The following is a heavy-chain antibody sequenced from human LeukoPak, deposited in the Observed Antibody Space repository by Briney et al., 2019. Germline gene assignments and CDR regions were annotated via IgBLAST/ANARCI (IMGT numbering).Heavy chain of an antibody. CDR3: ATQSGSGYSSSWHPVGGMDV. D-gene: IGHD6-13*01. CDR1: GFPFSGYA. Sequence: GGSLRLSCAASGFPFSGYAIHWVRQAPGKGLEWVAVISHDGTNKYYADSVKGRFTISRDNSKNTLYLQMNSLRTEDTAVYYCATQSGSGYSSSWHPVGGMDVWGQGTTVTVSS. V-gene: IGHV3-30-3*01. CDR2: ISHDGTNK. J-gene: IGHJ6*02.